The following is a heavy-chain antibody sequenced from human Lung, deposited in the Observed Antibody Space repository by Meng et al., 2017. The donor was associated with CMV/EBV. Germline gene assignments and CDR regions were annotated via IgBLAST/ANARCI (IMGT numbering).Heavy chain of an antibody. J-gene: IGHJ6*02. CDR2: ISYSTTT. Sequence: RQAPGKGLEWVSYISYSTTTYYADSVKGRFTISRDDAKNSLYLQMNRLRVEDTAVYYCARDSYGMDVWGQGTTVXVSS. V-gene: IGHV3-69-1*01. CDR3: ARDSYGMDV.